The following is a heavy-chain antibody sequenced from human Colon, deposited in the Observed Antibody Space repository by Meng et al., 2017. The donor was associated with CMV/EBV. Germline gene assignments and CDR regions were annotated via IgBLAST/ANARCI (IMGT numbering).Heavy chain of an antibody. D-gene: IGHD2-2*02. CDR1: GFMFNNFE. Sequence: GESLKISCDASGFMFNNFEMNWVRQAPGKGLEWVAYISGSGSVKSYADSVKGRFTISRDNAKNSLYLQMNSLRAEDTAVYYCARDSLGFGVVVPAAIGWFDPWGQGTLVTVSS. CDR2: ISGSGSVK. V-gene: IGHV3-48*03. CDR3: ARDSLGFGVVVPAAIGWFDP. J-gene: IGHJ5*02.